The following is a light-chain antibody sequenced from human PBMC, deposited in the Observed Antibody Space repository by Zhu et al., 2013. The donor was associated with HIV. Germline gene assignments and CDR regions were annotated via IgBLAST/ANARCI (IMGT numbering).Light chain of an antibody. CDR1: QSISSY. V-gene: IGKV1-39*01. CDR3: TTELQYPTWT. Sequence: DIQMTQSPSSLSASVGDRVTITCRASQSISSYLNWYQQKPGKAPKLLIYAASSLTKWGPIKVQWQWIWDRFHFSPSAVCNLKILQRYYCTTELQYPTWTFGQGTKGGNQT. J-gene: IGKJ1*01. CDR2: AAS.